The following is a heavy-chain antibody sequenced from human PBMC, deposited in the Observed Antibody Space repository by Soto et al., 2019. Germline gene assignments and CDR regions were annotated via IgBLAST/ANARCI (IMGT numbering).Heavy chain of an antibody. J-gene: IGHJ4*01. V-gene: IGHV3-43*01. Sequence: EVHLMESGGAVVQPGGSLRLSCTGSGFTFKDFTIHWVRQAPGKGLEWVSLFSRNRVTTFYAESVEGRFTISRDNSKNSVYLQMSSLRPEDSGLYYCVKETESGWPNFGSWGQGTLVTVYS. CDR1: GFTFKDFT. D-gene: IGHD6-19*01. CDR3: VKETESGWPNFGS. CDR2: FSRNRVTT.